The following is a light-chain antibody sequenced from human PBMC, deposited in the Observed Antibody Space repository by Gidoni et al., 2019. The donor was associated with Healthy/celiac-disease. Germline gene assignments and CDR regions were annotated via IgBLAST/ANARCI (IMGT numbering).Light chain of an antibody. CDR1: SSDVGGYHY. V-gene: IGLV2-11*01. J-gene: IGLJ3*02. CDR3: CSYAGSFWV. Sequence: QSALTQPRSVSGSPGQSVTISCTGTSSDVGGYHYVSWYQQHPGKAPKLMIYDDSKRPSGVPDRFSGSKSGNTASLTISGLQAEDEADYYCCSYAGSFWVFGGGTKLTVL. CDR2: DDS.